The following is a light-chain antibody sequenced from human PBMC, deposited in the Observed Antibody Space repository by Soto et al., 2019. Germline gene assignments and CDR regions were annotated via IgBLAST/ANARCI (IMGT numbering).Light chain of an antibody. Sequence: EIVLTQSPGTLSLSTGERATLSCRASQSVSSSDLAWYQQRPGQAPRVLIYGASSRATGIPDRFSGSGSGTDFTLTISRLEPEDFAVYYCQQYGSSRTFGQGTKVDIK. J-gene: IGKJ1*01. V-gene: IGKV3-20*01. CDR1: QSVSSSD. CDR2: GAS. CDR3: QQYGSSRT.